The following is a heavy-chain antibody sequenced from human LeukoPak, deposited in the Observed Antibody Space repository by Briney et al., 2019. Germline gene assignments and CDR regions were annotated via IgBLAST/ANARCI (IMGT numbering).Heavy chain of an antibody. Sequence: ASVKVSCKASGYTFTSYVINWVRQATGQGLEWMGWMNPNSGNTGYAQKFQGRVTITRNTSISTAYMELSSLRSEDTAVYYCARGHYSGSPGYYYYYMDVWGKGTTVTVSS. CDR1: GYTFTSYV. V-gene: IGHV1-8*03. CDR2: MNPNSGNT. D-gene: IGHD1-26*01. CDR3: ARGHYSGSPGYYYYYMDV. J-gene: IGHJ6*03.